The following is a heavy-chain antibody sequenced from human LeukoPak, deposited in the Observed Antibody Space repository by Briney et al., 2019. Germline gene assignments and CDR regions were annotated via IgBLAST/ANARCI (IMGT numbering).Heavy chain of an antibody. Sequence: GGSLRLSCAASRFTFSSYAMNWVRQAPGKGLEWVSAISGGGVSTYYADSVKGRFTISRDNAKNSLYLQMNSLRAEDTAVYYCARDQGGVGYWGQGTLVTVSS. CDR1: RFTFSSYA. CDR3: ARDQGGVGY. D-gene: IGHD3-16*01. CDR2: ISGGGVST. J-gene: IGHJ4*02. V-gene: IGHV3-23*01.